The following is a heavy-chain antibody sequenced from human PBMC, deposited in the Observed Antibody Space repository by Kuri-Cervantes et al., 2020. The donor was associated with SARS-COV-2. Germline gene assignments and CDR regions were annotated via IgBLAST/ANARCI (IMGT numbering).Heavy chain of an antibody. D-gene: IGHD3-3*01. CDR1: GYTFTGYY. J-gene: IGHJ3*02. Sequence: ASVKVSCKASGYTFTGYYMHWVRQAPGQGLEWMGIINPSGGSTSYAQKFQGRVTMTRDTSTSTVYMELSSLRSEDTAVYYCARPLTSGYYTGINAFDIWGQGTMVTVSS. CDR2: INPSGGST. V-gene: IGHV1-46*01. CDR3: ARPLTSGYYTGINAFDI.